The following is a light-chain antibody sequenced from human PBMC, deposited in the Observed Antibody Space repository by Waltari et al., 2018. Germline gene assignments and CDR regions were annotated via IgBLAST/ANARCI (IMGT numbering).Light chain of an antibody. CDR3: SSYADFSTSVV. Sequence: QSALTQPASVSGSPGQSITISCTGTSSHVGVLKYVSLYQQYPGRAPKLIIYGVTNRPSGVSDRFSGSKSGNTASLTISGLQAEDEAEYYCSSYADFSTSVVFGGGTKLTVL. CDR1: SSHVGVLKY. J-gene: IGLJ2*01. V-gene: IGLV2-23*02. CDR2: GVT.